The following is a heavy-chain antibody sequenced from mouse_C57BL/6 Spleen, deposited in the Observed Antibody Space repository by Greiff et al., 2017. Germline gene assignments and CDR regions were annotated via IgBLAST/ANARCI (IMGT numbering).Heavy chain of an antibody. V-gene: IGHV5-9-1*02. CDR1: GFTFSSYA. CDR2: FSRGGDYI. CDR3: TRDTDGYYAMDY. J-gene: IGHJ4*01. Sequence: EVQLVESGEGLVKPGGSLKLSCAASGFTFSSYAMSWVRQTPEKRLEWVAYFSRGGDYIYYADTVKGRFTISRDNARNTLYLQMSSLKSEDTAMYYCTRDTDGYYAMDYWGQGTSVTVSS. D-gene: IGHD1-1*01.